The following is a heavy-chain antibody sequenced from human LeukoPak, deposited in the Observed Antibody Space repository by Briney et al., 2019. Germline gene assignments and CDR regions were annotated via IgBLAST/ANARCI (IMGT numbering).Heavy chain of an antibody. CDR1: GFTFSSYS. J-gene: IGHJ4*02. CDR3: ARGWRLTYFDY. V-gene: IGHV3-21*01. D-gene: IGHD2-8*01. Sequence: GGSLRLSCAASGFTFSSYSMNWVRQAPGKGLEWVSSISSSSSYIYCADSVKGRFTISRDNAKNSLYLQMNSLRAEDTAVYYCARGWRLTYFDYWGQGTLVTVSS. CDR2: ISSSSSYI.